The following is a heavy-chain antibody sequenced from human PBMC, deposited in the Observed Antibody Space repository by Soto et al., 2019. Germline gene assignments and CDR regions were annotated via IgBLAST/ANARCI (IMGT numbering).Heavy chain of an antibody. CDR2: IYYSGST. CDR1: GGSISSYY. J-gene: IGHJ4*02. Sequence: PSETLSLTCTVSGGSISSYYWSWIRQPPGKGLEWIGYIYYSGSTKYNSSLKSRVTISVDTSKNQFSLKLSSVTAADTAVYYCARHEYASGSYYGFDYWGQGTLVTVSS. CDR3: ARHEYASGSYYGFDY. V-gene: IGHV4-59*08. D-gene: IGHD3-10*01.